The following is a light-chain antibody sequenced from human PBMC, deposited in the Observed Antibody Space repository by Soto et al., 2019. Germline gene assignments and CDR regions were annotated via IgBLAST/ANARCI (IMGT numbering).Light chain of an antibody. V-gene: IGLV1-44*01. Sequence: QSVLTQPPSASGTPGQRVTISCSGSNSNIGSHVVYWYQQLPGTAPKLLIYNNNQRPSGVPDRFSGSKSGTSASLAISGLPSGDEADYYCAVWDDSLNGWVFGGGTQLTVL. CDR3: AVWDDSLNGWV. J-gene: IGLJ3*02. CDR2: NNN. CDR1: NSNIGSHV.